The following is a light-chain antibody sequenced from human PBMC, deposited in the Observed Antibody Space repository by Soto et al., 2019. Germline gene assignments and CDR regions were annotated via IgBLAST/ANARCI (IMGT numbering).Light chain of an antibody. J-gene: IGKJ1*01. V-gene: IGKV3-20*01. CDR2: GAS. CDR3: QQYGSSVT. CDR1: QGVXSCY. Sequence: ILLTQSACALSLSPGERATLSCRASQGVXSCYRAWYQQKPGQAPGLLFYGASSRATGIPDMFSGSGYGTDFTLTISRLEPEYLEVYYCQQYGSSVTFGQGTKVDIK.